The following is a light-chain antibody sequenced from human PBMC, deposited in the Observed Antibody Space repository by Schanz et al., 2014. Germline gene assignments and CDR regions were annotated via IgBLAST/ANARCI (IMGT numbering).Light chain of an antibody. J-gene: IGKJ2*01. Sequence: EIVLTQSPGTLSLSPGERATLSCRASQSVSSNYLAWYQQKPGQAPRLLIYGASSRATDIPDRFSGSGSGTDFTLTISRLDPEDFALYYCQQYGSSPYTFGQGTKLEIK. CDR3: QQYGSSPYT. CDR1: QSVSSNY. V-gene: IGKV3-20*01. CDR2: GAS.